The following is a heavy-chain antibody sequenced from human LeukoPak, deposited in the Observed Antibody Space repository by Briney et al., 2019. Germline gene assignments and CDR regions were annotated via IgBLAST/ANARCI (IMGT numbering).Heavy chain of an antibody. CDR3: ARGGSDYGDYVSSDY. V-gene: IGHV3-43D*03. CDR2: ISWDGGST. J-gene: IGHJ4*02. D-gene: IGHD4-17*01. Sequence: PGGSLRLSCAASGFTFDDYAMHWVRQAPGKGLEWVSLISWDGGSTYYADSVKGRFTISRDNSKNSLYLQMNSLRAEDTALYYCARGGSDYGDYVSSDYWGQGTLVTVSS. CDR1: GFTFDDYA.